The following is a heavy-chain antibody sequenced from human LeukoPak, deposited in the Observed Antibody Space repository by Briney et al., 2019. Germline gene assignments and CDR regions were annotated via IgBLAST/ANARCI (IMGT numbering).Heavy chain of an antibody. CDR3: AKGPGASGLAARLGQFDY. Sequence: PGGSLRLSCAASGFTFSNAWMSWVRQAPGKGLEWVSAISGSGGSTYYADSVKGRFTISRDNSKNTLYVQMNSLRAEDTAVYYCAKGPGASGLAARLGQFDYWGQGTLVTVSS. V-gene: IGHV3-23*01. D-gene: IGHD1-26*01. CDR2: ISGSGGST. CDR1: GFTFSNAW. J-gene: IGHJ4*02.